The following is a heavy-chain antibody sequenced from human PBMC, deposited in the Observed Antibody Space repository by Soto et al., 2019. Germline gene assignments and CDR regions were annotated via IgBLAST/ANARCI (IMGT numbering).Heavy chain of an antibody. CDR2: INYSGTT. D-gene: IGHD1-1*01. Sequence: QVHLQESGPGLVEPSQTLSLTCTVYGVSISSPHHNCSWIRQYPGKGLEWIGFINYSGTTYYNPSLKSRVAISVDTSRNDFYMRVSSVTAADTAVYYCTTVGDAYKTGYWGHGTLVTVSS. CDR3: TTVGDAYKTGY. CDR1: GVSISSPHHN. J-gene: IGHJ4*01. V-gene: IGHV4-31*03.